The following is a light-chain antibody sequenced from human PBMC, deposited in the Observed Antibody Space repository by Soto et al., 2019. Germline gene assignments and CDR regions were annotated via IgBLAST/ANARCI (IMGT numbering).Light chain of an antibody. CDR3: GTWDSSLSAVV. CDR1: TSNIGNNY. J-gene: IGLJ2*01. Sequence: QSVLTQPPSVSATPGQTVSISCSGRTSNIGNNYVSWYQQLPGTAPKLLIFDNDKRPSGIPDRFSASKSGTSATLGIAGVQTGDEADYYCGTWDSSLSAVVFGGGTKLTVL. V-gene: IGLV1-51*01. CDR2: DND.